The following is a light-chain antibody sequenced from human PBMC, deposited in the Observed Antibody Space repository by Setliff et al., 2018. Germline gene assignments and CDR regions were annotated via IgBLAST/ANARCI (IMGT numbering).Light chain of an antibody. J-gene: IGLJ1*01. V-gene: IGLV2-8*01. CDR3: SSYAGSGNFL. CDR1: NSDVGGYNY. Sequence: QSALTQPAAVSGSPGQSITISCAGTNSDVGGYNYVSWYQQHPNKAPKLMIYEVTKRPSGVPDRFSGSKSGNTASLTVSGLQAEDEADYYCSSYAGSGNFLFGTGTKVTVL. CDR2: EVT.